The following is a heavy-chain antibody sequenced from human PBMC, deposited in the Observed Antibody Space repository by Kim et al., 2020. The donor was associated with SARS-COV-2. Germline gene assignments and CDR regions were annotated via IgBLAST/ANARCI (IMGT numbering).Heavy chain of an antibody. J-gene: IGHJ4*02. CDR1: GFTFSSYA. CDR2: ISYDGSNK. CDR3: ARDGPYYYGSGSYYNGYFDY. V-gene: IGHV3-30-3*01. D-gene: IGHD3-10*01. Sequence: GGSLRLSCAASGFTFSSYAMHWVRQAPGKGLEWVAVISYDGSNKYYADSVKGRFTISRDNSKNTLYLQMNSLRAEDTAVYYCARDGPYYYGSGSYYNGYFDYWGQGTLVTVSS.